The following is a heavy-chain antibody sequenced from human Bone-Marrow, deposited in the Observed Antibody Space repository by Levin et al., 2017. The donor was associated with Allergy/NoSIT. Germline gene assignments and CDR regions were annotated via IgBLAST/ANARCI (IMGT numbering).Heavy chain of an antibody. V-gene: IGHV2-26*01. CDR2: IFSNGEK. CDR3: ARIDSHMATGLYYFDV. Sequence: SGPTLVKPTQTLTLTCTVSGFSVSKSGLGVSWVRQPPGKALEWLAHIFSNGEKFFNTSLTTRITVAKDNSKSQVVLTLTNMDPVDTATYFCARIDSHMATGLYYFDVWSQGTLVIVSS. J-gene: IGHJ4*02. CDR1: GFSVSKSGLG. D-gene: IGHD2-15*01.